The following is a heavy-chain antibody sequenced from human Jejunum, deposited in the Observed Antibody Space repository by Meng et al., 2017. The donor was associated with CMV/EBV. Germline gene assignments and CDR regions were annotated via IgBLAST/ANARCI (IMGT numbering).Heavy chain of an antibody. CDR3: VRTQYTTSRFDY. J-gene: IGHJ4*02. D-gene: IGHD6-6*01. CDR2: INTDGSSP. CDR1: GFIFSNYW. V-gene: IGHV3-74*01. Sequence: ASGFIFSNYWIPWVRQAPGKGLVWVSRINTDGSSPTYADSVRGRFTISRDNTENTVNLLMNSLRAEDTAVYYCVRTQYTTSRFDYWGQGTLVTVSS.